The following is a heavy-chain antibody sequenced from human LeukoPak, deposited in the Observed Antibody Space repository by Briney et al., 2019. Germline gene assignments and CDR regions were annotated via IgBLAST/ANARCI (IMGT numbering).Heavy chain of an antibody. D-gene: IGHD3-10*01. V-gene: IGHV3-23*01. CDR2: ISGSGGST. CDR1: GFTFSSYA. Sequence: GGSLRLSCAASGFTFSSYAMSWVRQAPGKGLEWVSAISGSGGSTYYADSVKGRFTISRDNSKNTLYLQMNSLRAEDTAVYYCAEVQAGDYYGSGSIGGDYWGQGTLVTVSS. J-gene: IGHJ4*02. CDR3: AEVQAGDYYGSGSIGGDY.